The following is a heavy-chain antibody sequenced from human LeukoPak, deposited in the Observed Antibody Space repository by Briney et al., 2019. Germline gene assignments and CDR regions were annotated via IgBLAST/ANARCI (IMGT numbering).Heavy chain of an antibody. CDR1: GDSISSYY. CDR2: IYYNGST. D-gene: IGHD2-21*01. V-gene: IGHV4-59*01. CDR3: ARDPRDYCGGDCYNWYFDL. Sequence: SETLSLTCTVSGDSISSYYWSWIRQPPGKGLEWIGFIYYNGSTKYNPSLKSRVTISVDTSKNQFSLKLSSVTAADTAVYYCARDPRDYCGGDCYNWYFDLWGRGTLVTVSS. J-gene: IGHJ2*01.